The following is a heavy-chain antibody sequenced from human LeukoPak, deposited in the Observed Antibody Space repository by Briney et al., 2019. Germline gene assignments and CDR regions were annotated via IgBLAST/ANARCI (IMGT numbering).Heavy chain of an antibody. CDR1: VYTFTNYY. CDR2: INPNRGDT. CDR3: TRDLLGFATTPLSD. V-gene: IGHV1-2*02. Sequence: ASVTVSFTSSVYTFTNYYIHWVRQAPGHGLEWMGWINPNRGDTNYAQKFQGRVTMTSDTSISTAFMELTRLTSDDTAVYYCTRDLLGFATTPLSDWGQGTLVTVSS. D-gene: IGHD4-17*01. J-gene: IGHJ4*02.